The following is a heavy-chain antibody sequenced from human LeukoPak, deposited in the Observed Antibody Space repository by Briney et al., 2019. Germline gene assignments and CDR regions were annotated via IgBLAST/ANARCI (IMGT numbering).Heavy chain of an antibody. V-gene: IGHV5-51*01. J-gene: IGHJ3*02. Sequence: GESLKISCKGSGYSFTSYWIGWVRQMPGEGLEWMGIIYTGDSDTRYSPSFQGQVTTSADKSISTSYLQWSSLKASDTAMYYCARRQTPDCGDPWGAFDIWGQGTMVTVSS. CDR3: ARRQTPDCGDPWGAFDI. CDR2: IYTGDSDT. CDR1: GYSFTSYW. D-gene: IGHD4-17*01.